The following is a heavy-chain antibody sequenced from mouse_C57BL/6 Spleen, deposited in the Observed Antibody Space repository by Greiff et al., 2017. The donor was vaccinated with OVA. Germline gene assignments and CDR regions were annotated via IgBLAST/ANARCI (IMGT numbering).Heavy chain of an antibody. Sequence: VKLMESGAELVKPGASVKISCKASGYAFSSYWMNWVKQRPGKGLEWIGQIYPGDGDTNYNGKFKGKATLTADKSSSTAYMQLSSLTSEDSAVYFCARGGLGQGFAYWGQGTLVTVSA. D-gene: IGHD4-1*01. CDR1: GYAFSSYW. CDR2: IYPGDGDT. J-gene: IGHJ3*01. V-gene: IGHV1-80*01. CDR3: ARGGLGQGFAY.